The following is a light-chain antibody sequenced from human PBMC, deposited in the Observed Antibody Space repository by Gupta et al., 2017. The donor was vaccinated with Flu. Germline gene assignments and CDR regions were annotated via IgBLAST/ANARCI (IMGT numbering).Light chain of an antibody. CDR2: WVS. CDR1: QSLVYSDGNIY. V-gene: IGKV2-30*01. CDR3: RQGERWPWA. Sequence: DVVMTQTPLSLAVTVGQPASISCRSSQSLVYSDGNIYLHWFQQRPCQSPRRLIYWVSHRDSGVPDRFSGSGSGTDFTLEIRRVEAEHVGVYYFRQGERWPWAFGQGTKVEIK. J-gene: IGKJ1*01.